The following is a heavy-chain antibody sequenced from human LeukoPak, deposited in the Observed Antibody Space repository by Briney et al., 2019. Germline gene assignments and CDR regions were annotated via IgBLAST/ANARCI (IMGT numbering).Heavy chain of an antibody. CDR1: GFTFNSYA. Sequence: GGSLRLSCAASGFTFNSYAMSWVRQAPGQGLEWVSSIIGSGGTTHYADSVKGRFTISRDNSRNTLYLQMNSLRAEDTALYYCAIMHPYYDGSGYWVQWGQGTLVTVSS. J-gene: IGHJ4*02. CDR2: IIGSGGTT. D-gene: IGHD3-22*01. V-gene: IGHV3-23*01. CDR3: AIMHPYYDGSGYWVQ.